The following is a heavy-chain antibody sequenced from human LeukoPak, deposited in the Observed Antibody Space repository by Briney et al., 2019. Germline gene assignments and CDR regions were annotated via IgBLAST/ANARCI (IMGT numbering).Heavy chain of an antibody. V-gene: IGHV3-21*01. CDR2: ISSSSSYI. Sequence: GSLRLSCAASGFTFNSYWMHWVRQAPGKGLEWVSFISSSSSYIYYSDSVKGRFTISRDNAMNSLYLQMNSLRAEDTAVYYCAREIPVTPVCFDYWGQGTLVTVSS. CDR3: AREIPVTPVCFDY. J-gene: IGHJ4*02. D-gene: IGHD2-21*01. CDR1: GFTFNSYW.